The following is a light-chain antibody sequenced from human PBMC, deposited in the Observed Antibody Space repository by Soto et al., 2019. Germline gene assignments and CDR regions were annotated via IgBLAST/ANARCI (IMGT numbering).Light chain of an antibody. V-gene: IGKV3-20*01. CDR1: QSVSSY. Sequence: EIVMSQSPVTLSVSPGERATLSCGASQSVSSYLAWYQQKPGQGPRLLIYAASSRATGIPDRFSGSGSGTDFTLTVSSLEPEDFTRDHCRQYGTSPRTLGQRTKV. CDR2: AAS. J-gene: IGKJ1*01. CDR3: RQYGTSPRT.